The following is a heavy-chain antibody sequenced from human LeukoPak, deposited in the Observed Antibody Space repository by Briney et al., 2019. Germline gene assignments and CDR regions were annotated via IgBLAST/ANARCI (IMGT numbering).Heavy chain of an antibody. D-gene: IGHD5-18*01. Sequence: SVRVSCKASGGTFSSYAISWVRQAPGQGLEWMGRIIPILGIANYAQKFQGRVTITADKSTSTAYMELSSLRSEDTAVYYCARDPRGGYSYGYLDYWGQGTLVTVSS. V-gene: IGHV1-69*04. J-gene: IGHJ4*02. CDR3: ARDPRGGYSYGYLDY. CDR1: GGTFSSYA. CDR2: IIPILGIA.